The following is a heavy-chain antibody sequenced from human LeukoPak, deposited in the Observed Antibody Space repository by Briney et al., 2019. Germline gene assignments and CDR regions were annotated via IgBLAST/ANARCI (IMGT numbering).Heavy chain of an antibody. CDR1: GFTFDDYA. Sequence: GGSLRLSCAASGFTFDDYAMHWVRQAPGKGLEWVSGISWNSGSIGYADSVKGRFTISRDSAKNSLYLQMNSLRAEDTAVYYCARDGYYDFWSGYYTDAFDIWGQGTMVTVSS. J-gene: IGHJ3*02. V-gene: IGHV3-9*01. CDR2: ISWNSGSI. D-gene: IGHD3-3*01. CDR3: ARDGYYDFWSGYYTDAFDI.